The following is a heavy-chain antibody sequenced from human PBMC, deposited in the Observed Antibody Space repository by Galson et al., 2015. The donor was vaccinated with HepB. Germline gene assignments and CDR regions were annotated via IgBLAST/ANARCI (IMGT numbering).Heavy chain of an antibody. CDR2: IWFDGSNT. Sequence: SLRLSCAASGFTFSDFGMHWVRQAPGKGLEWVAVIWFDGSNTYYGNSVKGRFTVSRDNSKNMLFLQMNSLRAEDTAVYYCSRDKLIHNYFMDVWGKGTTVTVSS. CDR3: SRDKLIHNYFMDV. CDR1: GFTFSDFG. V-gene: IGHV3-33*01. D-gene: IGHD3-16*01. J-gene: IGHJ6*03.